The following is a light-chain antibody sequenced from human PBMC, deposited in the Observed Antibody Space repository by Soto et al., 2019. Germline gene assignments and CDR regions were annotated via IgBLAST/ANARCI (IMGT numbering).Light chain of an antibody. CDR2: EVS. CDR3: SSHAGSINVV. J-gene: IGLJ2*01. CDR1: SSDVGGYNY. Sequence: QSVLTQPPSASGSPGQSVTISCTGTSSDVGGYNYVSWYQQHPGKAPKLMIYEVSKRPSGVPDRFSGSKCGTTASLTVSGLQAEDEADYYCSSHAGSINVVFGGGTKLTVL. V-gene: IGLV2-8*01.